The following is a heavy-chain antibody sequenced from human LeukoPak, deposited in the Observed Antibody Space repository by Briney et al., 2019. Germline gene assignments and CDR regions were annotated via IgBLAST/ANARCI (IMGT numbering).Heavy chain of an antibody. Sequence: GRSLRLSCAASGFTFSSYAMHWVRQAPGKGLEWVAVISYDGSNKYYADSVKGRFTISRDNSKNTLYLQMNSLRAEDTAVYYCARDGGGGYQLDYWGQGTLVTVSS. V-gene: IGHV3-30-3*01. CDR1: GFTFSSYA. CDR2: ISYDGSNK. J-gene: IGHJ4*02. CDR3: ARDGGGGYQLDY. D-gene: IGHD2-15*01.